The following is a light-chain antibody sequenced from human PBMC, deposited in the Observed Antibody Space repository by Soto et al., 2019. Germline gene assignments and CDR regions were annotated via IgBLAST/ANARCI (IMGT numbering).Light chain of an antibody. J-gene: IGKJ4*02. Sequence: DIQMTQSPSSLSASVGDRVTITGRASQGRSTYFAGCEQKPGQVTELLIYAAATLKPGVPSRFSGSGTGTNFRLTISSRQPEDVAAEYCHKSNHAPTVGGGTKVEIK. CDR2: AAA. V-gene: IGKV1-27*01. CDR3: HKSNHAPT. CDR1: QGRSTY.